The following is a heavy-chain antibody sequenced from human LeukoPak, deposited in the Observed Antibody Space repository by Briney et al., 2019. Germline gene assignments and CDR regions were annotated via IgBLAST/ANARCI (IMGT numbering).Heavy chain of an antibody. V-gene: IGHV1-46*01. CDR3: ARASYDFWSGYTGYYYYYYMDV. Sequence: ASVKVSCKASGYTFTSYYMHWVRQAPGQGLEWMGIINPSGGSTSYAQKFQGRVTMTRDTSTSTVYMELSSLRSEDTAVYYCARASYDFWSGYTGYYYYYYMDVWGKGTTVTVSS. D-gene: IGHD3-3*01. CDR1: GYTFTSYY. CDR2: INPSGGST. J-gene: IGHJ6*03.